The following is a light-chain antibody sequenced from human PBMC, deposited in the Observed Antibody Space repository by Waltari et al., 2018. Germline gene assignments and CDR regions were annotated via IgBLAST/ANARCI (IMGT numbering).Light chain of an antibody. V-gene: IGKV3-20*01. Sequence: EIVLTQSPGTLSLSPGERATLSCRASQSISKYLAWYHQKPGQAPRPLIYHASSRAAGIPDRFSGSGSGTDFSLTISRLEPEDFAVYYCQHYESLPVTFGQGTKVEIK. J-gene: IGKJ1*01. CDR1: QSISKY. CDR3: QHYESLPVT. CDR2: HAS.